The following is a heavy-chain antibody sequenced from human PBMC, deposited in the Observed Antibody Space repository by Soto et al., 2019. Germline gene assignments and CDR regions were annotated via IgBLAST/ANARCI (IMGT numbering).Heavy chain of an antibody. Sequence: QVQFVQSGAEVKKPGASVKVSCKASGYTFTNYPIHWVRQAPGQSLEWVGWINTGNGDRKSSQKFRGRLTITTDTSASTAYMELSSLRSEDTAVYYCARDPFLAGTHFDYWGQGSLVTVSS. D-gene: IGHD7-27*01. CDR1: GYTFTNYP. CDR3: ARDPFLAGTHFDY. V-gene: IGHV1-3*04. J-gene: IGHJ4*02. CDR2: INTGNGDR.